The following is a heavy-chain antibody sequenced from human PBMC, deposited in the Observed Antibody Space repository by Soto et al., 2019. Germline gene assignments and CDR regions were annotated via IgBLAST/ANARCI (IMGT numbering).Heavy chain of an antibody. V-gene: IGHV1-69*02. CDR1: GGTFSSYT. CDR3: ARSLGLRYFDWLLSGMDV. Sequence: GASVKVSCKASGGTFSSYTISWVRQAPGQGLEWMGRIIPILGIANYAQKFQGRVTITADRSTSTAYMELSSLRSEDTAVYYCARSLGLRYFDWLLSGMDVWGQGTTVTVSS. J-gene: IGHJ6*02. CDR2: IIPILGIA. D-gene: IGHD3-9*01.